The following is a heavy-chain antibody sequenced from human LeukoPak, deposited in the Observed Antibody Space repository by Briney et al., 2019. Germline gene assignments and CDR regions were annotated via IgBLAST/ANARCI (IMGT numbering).Heavy chain of an antibody. CDR2: IYYSGST. D-gene: IGHD3-10*01. CDR3: ARGISRVYYFDY. J-gene: IGHJ4*02. V-gene: IGHV4-59*01. Sequence: SSETLSLTCTVSGGSISSYYWSWIRQPPGKGLEWIGYIYYSGSTNYNPSLKSRVTISVDTSKNQFSLKLSSVTAADTAVYYCARGISRVYYFDYWGQGTLVTVSS. CDR1: GGSISSYY.